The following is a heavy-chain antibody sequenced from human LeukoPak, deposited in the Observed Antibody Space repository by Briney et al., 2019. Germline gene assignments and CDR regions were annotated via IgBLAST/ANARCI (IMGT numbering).Heavy chain of an antibody. Sequence: GGSLRLSCAASGFTVSSKYMSWVRQAPGKGLEWVSVIYSGGSTYYADSVKGRFTISRDNSKNTLYLQMNSLRAEDTAVYYCAKEPDYGDYFDYWGQGTLVTVSS. D-gene: IGHD4-17*01. V-gene: IGHV3-53*01. CDR3: AKEPDYGDYFDY. CDR2: IYSGGST. CDR1: GFTVSSKY. J-gene: IGHJ4*02.